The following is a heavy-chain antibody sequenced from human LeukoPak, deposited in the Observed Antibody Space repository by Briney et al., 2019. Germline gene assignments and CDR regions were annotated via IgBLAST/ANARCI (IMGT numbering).Heavy chain of an antibody. Sequence: SGSLCVTCTVSGGSISSHYWSWIRQPPGKGLEWIWYIYYSGSTNYNPSRRTSVTNSADSSKNQFSLKLSSVTAADTAVYYCARGSGQRGFDSWGHGTPVTASS. J-gene: IGHJ4*01. CDR2: IYYSGST. CDR3: ARGSGQRGFDS. V-gene: IGHV4-59*11. CDR1: GGSISSHY. D-gene: IGHD6-25*01.